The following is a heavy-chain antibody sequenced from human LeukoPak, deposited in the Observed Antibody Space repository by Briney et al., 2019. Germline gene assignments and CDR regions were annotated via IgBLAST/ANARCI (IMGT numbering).Heavy chain of an antibody. Sequence: SVKVSCKASGGTFSSYAISWVRQAPGQGLEWMGGIIPIFGTANYAQKFQGRVTITADESTSTAYMELSSLRSEDTAVYYCKVVPAAKRLSAQDYWGQGTLVTVSS. CDR1: GGTFSSYA. J-gene: IGHJ4*02. CDR2: IIPIFGTA. D-gene: IGHD2-2*01. CDR3: KVVPAAKRLSAQDY. V-gene: IGHV1-69*01.